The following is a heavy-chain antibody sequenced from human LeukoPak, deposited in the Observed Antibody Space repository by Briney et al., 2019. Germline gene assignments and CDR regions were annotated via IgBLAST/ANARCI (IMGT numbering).Heavy chain of an antibody. Sequence: PSETLSLTCTVSRGSISSSSHFWTWIRQPPGKGLEWIGSIYYSGNTYYNSSLKSRVTISVDTPKNQFSLKLSSVTAADTAVYYCARHENIVVVVAATGFDNWGQGTLVTVSS. D-gene: IGHD2-15*01. V-gene: IGHV4-39*01. CDR3: ARHENIVVVVAATGFDN. CDR1: RGSISSSSHF. CDR2: IYYSGNT. J-gene: IGHJ4*02.